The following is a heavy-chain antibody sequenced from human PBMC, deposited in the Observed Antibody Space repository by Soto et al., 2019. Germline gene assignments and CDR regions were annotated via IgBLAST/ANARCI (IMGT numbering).Heavy chain of an antibody. CDR1: GGTFSSYA. D-gene: IGHD2-2*01. Sequence: QVQLVQSGAEVKKPGSSVKVSCKASGGTFSSYAISWVRQAPGRGLEWMGGIIPISDTTNYAQKFQGRVTXXADESTXXXXXXXXXXXXXXXXXYYCARSQGSSTSLEIYYYYYYGMDVWGQGTTVTVSS. CDR2: IIPISDTT. V-gene: IGHV1-69*01. CDR3: ARSQGSSTSLEIYYYYYYGMDV. J-gene: IGHJ6*02.